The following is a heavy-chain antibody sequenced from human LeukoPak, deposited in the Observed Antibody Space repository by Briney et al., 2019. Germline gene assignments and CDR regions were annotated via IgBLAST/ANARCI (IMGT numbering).Heavy chain of an antibody. Sequence: PGGSLRLSCAASGFTFSSYSMNWVRQAPGKGLEWVSSISSSSSYIYYADSVKGRFTISRDNAKNSLYLQMNSLRAEDTAVYYCARETRSGYYRNYYFDYWGQGTLVTV. CDR2: ISSSSSYI. D-gene: IGHD3-22*01. J-gene: IGHJ4*02. CDR3: ARETRSGYYRNYYFDY. V-gene: IGHV3-21*01. CDR1: GFTFSSYS.